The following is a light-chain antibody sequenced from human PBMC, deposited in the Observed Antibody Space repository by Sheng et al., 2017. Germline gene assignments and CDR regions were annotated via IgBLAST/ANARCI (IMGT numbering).Light chain of an antibody. CDR2: DVS. J-gene: IGKJ1*01. Sequence: QMTQSPSSLSASVGDRVTITCRASQGVDNYLAWYQQKPGKVPKLLIYDVSTLQSGVPSRFSGSGSGTDFTLTISSLQPEDVAIYYCQNYHSAPRTFGQGTKVEI. CDR3: QNYHSAPRT. CDR1: QGVDNY. V-gene: IGKV1-27*01.